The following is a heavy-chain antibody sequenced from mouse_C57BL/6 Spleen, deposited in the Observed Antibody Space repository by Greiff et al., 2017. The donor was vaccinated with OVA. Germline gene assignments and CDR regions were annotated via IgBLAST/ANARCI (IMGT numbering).Heavy chain of an antibody. D-gene: IGHD6-2*01. CDR3: ARWGESLDY. Sequence: QVQLKESGAELARPGASVKLSCKASGYNFTSYGISWVKQRTGQGLEWIGEIYPRSGNTYYNEKFKGKATLTADKSSSTAYMELRSLTSEDSAVYFCARWGESLDYWGQGTTLTVSS. CDR1: GYNFTSYG. CDR2: IYPRSGNT. J-gene: IGHJ2*01. V-gene: IGHV1-81*01.